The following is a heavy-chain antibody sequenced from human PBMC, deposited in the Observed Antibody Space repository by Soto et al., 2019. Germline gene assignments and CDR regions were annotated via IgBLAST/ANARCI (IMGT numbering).Heavy chain of an antibody. J-gene: IGHJ4*02. D-gene: IGHD1-26*01. CDR1: GYTFTSYD. V-gene: IGHV1-8*01. Sequence: ASVKVSCKASGYTFTSYDINWVRQATGQGLEWMGWMNPNSGNTGYAQKFQGRVTMTRNTSISTAYMELSSLRSEDTAVYYCARAKDIIVGATNLAYSGQGTLVTVSS. CDR2: MNPNSGNT. CDR3: ARAKDIIVGATNLAY.